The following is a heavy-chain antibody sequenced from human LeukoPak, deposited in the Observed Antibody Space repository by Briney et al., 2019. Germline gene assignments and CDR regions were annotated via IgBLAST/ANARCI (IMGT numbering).Heavy chain of an antibody. CDR2: IYYSGST. J-gene: IGHJ4*02. CDR1: GGSISSYY. Sequence: SETLSLTCTVSGGSISSYYWSWIRQPPGKGLEWIGYIYYSGSTNYNPSLKSRVTISVDTSKNQFSLKLSSVTAADTAVYYCATRYDFWSGYDYWGQGTLVTVSS. V-gene: IGHV4-59*01. CDR3: ATRYDFWSGYDY. D-gene: IGHD3-3*01.